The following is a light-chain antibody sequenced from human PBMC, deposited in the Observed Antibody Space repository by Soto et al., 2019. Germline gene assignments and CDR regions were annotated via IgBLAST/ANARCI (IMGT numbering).Light chain of an antibody. J-gene: IGKJ1*01. CDR2: GAS. Sequence: EIVMTQSPATLSVSPGERATLSCRASQSVSSNLAWYQQKPGQAPRLLIYGASTRATGLPARFSGSGSGTEFPLTIRSLQSEDFAVYYCQRYNNWRPWTFGQGTKVEIK. CDR1: QSVSSN. CDR3: QRYNNWRPWT. V-gene: IGKV3-15*01.